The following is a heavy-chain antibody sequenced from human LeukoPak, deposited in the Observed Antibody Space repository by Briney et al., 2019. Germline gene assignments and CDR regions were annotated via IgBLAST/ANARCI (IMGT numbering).Heavy chain of an antibody. CDR1: GFTFSSYA. CDR3: ARQQWLDY. Sequence: SGGSLRLSCAASGFTFSSYAMHWVRQAPGKGLEWVAVISYDGSNIYYADSVKGRFTISRDNSKNTLYLQMNSLRAEDTAVYYCARQQWLDYWGQGTLVTVSS. V-gene: IGHV3-30-3*01. CDR2: ISYDGSNI. J-gene: IGHJ4*02. D-gene: IGHD6-19*01.